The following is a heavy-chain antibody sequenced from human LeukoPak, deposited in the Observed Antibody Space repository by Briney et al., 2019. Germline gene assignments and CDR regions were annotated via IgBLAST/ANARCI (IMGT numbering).Heavy chain of an antibody. J-gene: IGHJ6*02. Sequence: SETLSLTCTVSGGSISSYYWSWIRQPPGKGLEWIGYIYYSGSTNYNPSLKSRVTISVDTSKSQFSLKLSSVTAADTAVYYCARLGYDFWSGYYRQNYYGMDVWGQGTTVTVSS. V-gene: IGHV4-59*08. CDR3: ARLGYDFWSGYYRQNYYGMDV. CDR1: GGSISSYY. CDR2: IYYSGST. D-gene: IGHD3-3*01.